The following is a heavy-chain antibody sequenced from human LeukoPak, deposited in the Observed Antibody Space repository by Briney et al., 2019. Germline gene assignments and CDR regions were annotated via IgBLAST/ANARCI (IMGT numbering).Heavy chain of an antibody. Sequence: ASVKVSCRASGYTFIMYDISWVRQAPGQGREWMGWISTSSGKTNYAQKVRDRVTMTTDTSTTTAYMELKSLRSDDTAVYYCVRGGFSSGYGYWGQGTLVTVSS. V-gene: IGHV1-18*01. J-gene: IGHJ4*02. CDR2: ISTSSGKT. D-gene: IGHD5-18*01. CDR3: VRGGFSSGYGY. CDR1: GYTFIMYD.